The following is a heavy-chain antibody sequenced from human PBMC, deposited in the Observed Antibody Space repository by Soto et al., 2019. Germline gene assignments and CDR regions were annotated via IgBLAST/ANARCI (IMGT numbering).Heavy chain of an antibody. J-gene: IGHJ5*02. V-gene: IGHV4-30-2*01. D-gene: IGHD3-3*01. CDR2: IYHSGST. CDR3: ARVPGDFRSGYYSWFDP. CDR1: GGSISSGGYS. Sequence: QLQLQESGSGLVKPSQTLSLTCAVSGGSISSGGYSWSWIRQPPGKGLEWIGYIYHSGSTYYNPSLKSRVTISVDRSKNQFSLKMSSVTAADTAVYYCARVPGDFRSGYYSWFDPWGQGTLVTVSS.